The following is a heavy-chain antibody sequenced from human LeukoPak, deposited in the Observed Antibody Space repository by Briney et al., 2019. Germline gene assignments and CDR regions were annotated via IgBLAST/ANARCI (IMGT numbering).Heavy chain of an antibody. CDR3: ARASHPLDAFDI. J-gene: IGHJ3*02. V-gene: IGHV3-21*01. CDR2: ISSSSSYI. Sequence: GGSLRLSCAASGFTLSSYRRNGVGQAPGKGREWVSSISSSSSYIYYADSVKGRFTISRDNAKNSLYLQMNSLRAEDTAVYYCARASHPLDAFDIWGQGTMVTVSS. CDR1: GFTLSSYR.